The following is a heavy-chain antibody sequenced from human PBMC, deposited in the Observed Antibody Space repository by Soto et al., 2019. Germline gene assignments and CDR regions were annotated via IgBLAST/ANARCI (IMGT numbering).Heavy chain of an antibody. J-gene: IGHJ4*02. CDR2: ISHDGSNK. D-gene: IGHD1-26*01. CDR3: AKEGGSHYGLWYLQL. V-gene: IGHV3-30*18. Sequence: GGSLLRSCASSGGPFSYHFIHLLRPPPGKGLEWVAVISHDGSNKYYADSVKGRITISRDTSKNTLHLQMNSLRPEDTAVYDCAKEGGSHYGLWYLQLWGQGTPVTVSS. CDR1: GGPFSYHF.